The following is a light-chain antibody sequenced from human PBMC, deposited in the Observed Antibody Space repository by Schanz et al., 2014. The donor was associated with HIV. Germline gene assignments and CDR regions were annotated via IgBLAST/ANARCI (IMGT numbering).Light chain of an antibody. CDR3: NSYTSSNTRV. J-gene: IGLJ3*02. V-gene: IGLV1-47*01. Sequence: QSVLTQPPSASGTPGQRVTISCSGSNSNIGSNYVYWYQQLPGTAPKLLIYRNNQRPSGVPDRFSGSKSGTSASLAITGLQAGDEADYYCNSYTSSNTRVFGGGTKLTVL. CDR2: RNN. CDR1: NSNIGSNY.